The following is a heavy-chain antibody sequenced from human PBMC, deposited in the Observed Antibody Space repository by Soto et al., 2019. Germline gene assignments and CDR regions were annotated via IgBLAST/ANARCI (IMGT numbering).Heavy chain of an antibody. Sequence: LSRARPVSRESVCSGGYYWSWIREHPGKGLEWIGYIYYSGSTYYNPSLKSRVTISVDTSKNQFSLKLSSVTAADTAVYYCARDVDGYYDILTGYYKRSHAFDIWGQGTMVTV. CDR1: RESVCSGGYY. CDR3: ARDVDGYYDILTGYYKRSHAFDI. CDR2: IYYSGST. V-gene: IGHV4-31*02. D-gene: IGHD3-9*01. J-gene: IGHJ3*02.